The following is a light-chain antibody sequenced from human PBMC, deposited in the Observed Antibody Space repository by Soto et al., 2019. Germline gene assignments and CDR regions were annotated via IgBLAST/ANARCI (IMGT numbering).Light chain of an antibody. CDR2: DAS. J-gene: IGKJ5*01. V-gene: IGKV1-5*01. CDR1: QSISSW. Sequence: DIQMTQSPSTLSAYVGDRVTITCRASQSISSWLAWYQQKPGKAPKLLIYDASSLESGVPSRFSGSGSGAEFTLTMSSLQPDGFATYYCQHYNSYPFGQGTRLEIK. CDR3: QHYNSYP.